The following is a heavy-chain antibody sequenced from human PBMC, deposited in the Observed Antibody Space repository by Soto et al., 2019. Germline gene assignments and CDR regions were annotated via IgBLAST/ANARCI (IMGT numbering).Heavy chain of an antibody. V-gene: IGHV3-48*02. CDR3: ARGIVVVVAAGPVWLDP. J-gene: IGHJ5*02. CDR2: ISSSSSTI. CDR1: GFTFSSYS. D-gene: IGHD2-15*01. Sequence: PGGSLRLSCAASGFTFSSYSMNWVRQAPGKGLEWVSYISSSSSTIYYADSVKGRFTISRDNAKNSLYLQMNSLRDEDAAVYYCARGIVVVVAAGPVWLDPWGQGTMVTVYS.